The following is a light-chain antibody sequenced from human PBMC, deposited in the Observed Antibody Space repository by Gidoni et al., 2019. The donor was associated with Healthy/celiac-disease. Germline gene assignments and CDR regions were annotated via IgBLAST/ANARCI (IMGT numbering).Light chain of an antibody. V-gene: IGLV3-10*01. Sequence: SYDLTQPPSLPLSPGQTARITCSGDALPKKYAYWYQQKSCQAPVLVIYDDSKRPAGIPERFSGSSSGTMATLTISGAQVEDEADYYCYSTDSSGDHREVVFGGGTKLTVL. J-gene: IGLJ2*01. CDR1: ALPKKY. CDR2: DDS. CDR3: YSTDSSGDHREVV.